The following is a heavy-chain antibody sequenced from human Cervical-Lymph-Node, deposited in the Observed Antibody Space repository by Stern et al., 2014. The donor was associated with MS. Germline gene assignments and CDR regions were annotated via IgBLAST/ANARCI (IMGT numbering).Heavy chain of an antibody. Sequence: QVQLVQSGGGVVQPGRSLRLSCAASGFGFRRYAIHWVRQAPGKGLEWVALTTDDGRDKYYTDSVKGRFTVSRDNSNNTVDLEMNSLRLEDTAVYYCAKGGSGSYLDWGQGSLVTVSS. V-gene: IGHV3-30*04. CDR3: AKGGSGSYLD. CDR2: TTDDGRDK. CDR1: GFGFRRYA. J-gene: IGHJ4*02. D-gene: IGHD1-26*01.